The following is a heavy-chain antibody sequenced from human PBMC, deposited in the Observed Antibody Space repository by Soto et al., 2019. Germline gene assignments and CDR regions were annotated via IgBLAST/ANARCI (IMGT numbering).Heavy chain of an antibody. CDR2: VYHNGTS. V-gene: IGHV4-4*02. D-gene: IGHD2-15*01. CDR1: GGSIRSTNW. CDR3: ARDLDRYCSVTSCHAMDV. Sequence: PSETLSLTCVVSGGSIRSTNWWAWVRQTPGEGLEWIGEVYHNGTSNYNPSLKGRATISVDRSKDQVSLRLNSVIDADTAVYYCARDLDRYCSVTSCHAMDVWGQGTPVTVSS. J-gene: IGHJ6*02.